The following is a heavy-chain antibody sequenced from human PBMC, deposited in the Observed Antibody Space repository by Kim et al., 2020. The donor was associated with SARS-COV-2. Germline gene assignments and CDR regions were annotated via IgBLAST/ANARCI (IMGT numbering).Heavy chain of an antibody. D-gene: IGHD3-22*01. Sequence: GGSLRLSCAASGFTFSSYAMHWVRQAPGKGLEWVAVISYDGSNKYYADSVKGRFTISRDNSKNTLYLQMNSLRAEDTAVYYCARDPGHYDSSGYYLFYEYYFDYWGQGTLVTVSS. CDR3: ARDPGHYDSSGYYLFYEYYFDY. V-gene: IGHV3-30*04. J-gene: IGHJ4*02. CDR1: GFTFSSYA. CDR2: ISYDGSNK.